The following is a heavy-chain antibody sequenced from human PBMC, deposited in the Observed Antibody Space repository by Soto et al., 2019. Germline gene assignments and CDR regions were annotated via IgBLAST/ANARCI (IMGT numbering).Heavy chain of an antibody. CDR3: ARARGCGWDGGWLSP. Sequence: GGSLRRSXAAAGCTFSSYAMHWVRQAPGKGLEWVAVISYDGSNKYYADSVKGRFTISRDNSKNPLYLQMNSLRAEDTAVYYFARARGCGWDGGWLSPWRQRTMFTVSS. J-gene: IGHJ5*02. D-gene: IGHD6-19*01. V-gene: IGHV3-30-3*01. CDR2: ISYDGSNK. CDR1: GCTFSSYA.